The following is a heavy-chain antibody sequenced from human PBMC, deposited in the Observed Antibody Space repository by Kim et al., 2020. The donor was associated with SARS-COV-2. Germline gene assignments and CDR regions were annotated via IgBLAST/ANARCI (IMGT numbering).Heavy chain of an antibody. CDR3: AWGAAAGTPYYYYYMDV. Sequence: ASVKVSCKASGYTFTGYYMHWVRQAPGQGLEWMGWINPNSGGTNYAQKFQGWVTMTRDTSISTAYMELSRLRSDDTAVYYCAWGAAAGTPYYYYYMDVWGKGTTVTVSS. V-gene: IGHV1-2*04. CDR2: INPNSGGT. D-gene: IGHD6-13*01. J-gene: IGHJ6*03. CDR1: GYTFTGYY.